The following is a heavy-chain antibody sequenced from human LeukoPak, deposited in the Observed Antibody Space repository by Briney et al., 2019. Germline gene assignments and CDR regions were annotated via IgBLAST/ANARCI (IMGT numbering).Heavy chain of an antibody. CDR3: ARAPATHCSTTSCYVFDM. D-gene: IGHD2-2*01. V-gene: IGHV4-4*07. CDR1: GGSISSYY. J-gene: IGHJ3*02. Sequence: SETLSLTCTVSGGSISSYYWSWIRQPAGKGLEWIGRIYSGGDTNYNSSLKSRVIMSVDTSKNQFSLQLSSVTAADTAVYYCARAPATHCSTTSCYVFDMWGQGTMVTVSS. CDR2: IYSGGDT.